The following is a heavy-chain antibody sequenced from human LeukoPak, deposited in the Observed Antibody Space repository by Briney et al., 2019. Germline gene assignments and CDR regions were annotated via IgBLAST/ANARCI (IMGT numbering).Heavy chain of an antibody. J-gene: IGHJ5*02. CDR1: GGSISSGSDY. CDR2: IYTSGST. V-gene: IGHV4-61*02. CDR3: ARVGYCSSTSGYWLDP. Sequence: SETLSLTCTVSGGSISSGSDYWSWIRQPAGKGLEWIGRIYTSGSTNYNPSLKSRVTISVDTSKNQFSLKLSSVTAADTAVYYCARVGYCSSTSGYWLDPLGQGTLVTVSS. D-gene: IGHD2-2*03.